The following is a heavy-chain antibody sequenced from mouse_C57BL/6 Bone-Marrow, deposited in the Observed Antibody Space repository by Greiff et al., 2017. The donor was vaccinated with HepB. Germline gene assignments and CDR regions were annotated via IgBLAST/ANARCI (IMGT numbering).Heavy chain of an antibody. J-gene: IGHJ1*03. D-gene: IGHD1-1*01. CDR3: ARPYYYGSSYYWYFDV. CDR1: GFTFSSYG. CDR2: ISSGGSYT. V-gene: IGHV5-6*01. Sequence: EVKVVESGGDLVKPGGSLKLSCAASGFTFSSYGMSWVRQTPDKRLEWVATISSGGSYTYYPDSVKGRFTISRDNAKNTLYLQMSSLKSEDTAMYYCARPYYYGSSYYWYFDVWGTGTTVTVSS.